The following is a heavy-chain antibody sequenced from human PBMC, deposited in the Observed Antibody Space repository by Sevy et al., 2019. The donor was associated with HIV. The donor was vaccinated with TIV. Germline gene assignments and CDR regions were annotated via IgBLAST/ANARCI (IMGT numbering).Heavy chain of an antibody. CDR2: IGNGGGGS. V-gene: IGHV3-23*01. D-gene: IGHD6-19*01. J-gene: IGHJ3*02. CDR1: RFIFSDYA. Sequence: GGSLRLSCEASRFIFSDYAMAWVRQAPGKGLEWVSGIGNGGGGSKYADSEKGRFTVSRDNSKDTLYLQMNNLRSDDTAVYYCAKLQGAVALNDAFDIWGQGTMVTVSS. CDR3: AKLQGAVALNDAFDI.